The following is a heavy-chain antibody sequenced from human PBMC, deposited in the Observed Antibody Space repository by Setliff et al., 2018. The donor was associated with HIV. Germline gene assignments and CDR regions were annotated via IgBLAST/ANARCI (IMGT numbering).Heavy chain of an antibody. V-gene: IGHV4-4*09. CDR1: GGSISTYY. CDR3: ARHANYDFWSGYWGYYFDY. Sequence: PSETLSLTCTVSGGSISTYYWSWIRQPPGKGLEWIGYIYTSGSTNYNPSLKTRVTISIDTSKKQFSLKLSSVTAADTAVYYCARHANYDFWSGYWGYYFDYWGQGTLVTVS. J-gene: IGHJ4*02. CDR2: IYTSGST. D-gene: IGHD3-3*01.